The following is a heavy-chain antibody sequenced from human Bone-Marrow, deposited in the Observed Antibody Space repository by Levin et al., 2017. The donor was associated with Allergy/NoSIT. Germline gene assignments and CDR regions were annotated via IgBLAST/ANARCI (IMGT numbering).Heavy chain of an antibody. J-gene: IGHJ1*01. V-gene: IGHV3-7*04. CDR3: ARDRGGPSEYFQH. CDR2: IKQDGSEK. Sequence: LSLTCAASGFTFSSYWMSWVRQAPGKGLEWVANIKQDGSEKYYVDSVKGRFTISRDNAKNSLYLQMNSLRAEDTAVYYCARDRGGPSEYFQHWGQGTLVTVSS. CDR1: GFTFSSYW.